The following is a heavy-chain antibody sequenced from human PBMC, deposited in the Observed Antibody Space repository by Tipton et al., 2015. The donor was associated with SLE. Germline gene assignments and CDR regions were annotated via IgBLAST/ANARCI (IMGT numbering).Heavy chain of an antibody. V-gene: IGHV3-33*01. CDR1: GFTFSSYG. CDR2: IWYDGSNK. J-gene: IGHJ4*02. Sequence: SLRLSCAASGFTFSSYGMHWVRQAPGKGLEWVAVIWYDGSNKYYADSVKGRFTISRDNAKNSLYLQMNSLRAEDTALYYCARDRGPYDFWSGYVDYWGQGTLVTVSS. CDR3: ARDRGPYDFWSGYVDY. D-gene: IGHD3-3*01.